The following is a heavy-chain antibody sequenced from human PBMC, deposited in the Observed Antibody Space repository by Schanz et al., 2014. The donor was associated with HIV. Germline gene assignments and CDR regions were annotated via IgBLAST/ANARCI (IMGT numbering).Heavy chain of an antibody. V-gene: IGHV3-21*02. CDR2: ISADSQRI. CDR3: AREMYSYIIRDAFDL. J-gene: IGHJ3*01. CDR1: GFTFSDHT. D-gene: IGHD3-16*02. Sequence: EVLLVESGGGLVKPGRSLRLHCLASGFTFSDHTMHWVRQAPGMGLQWVSSISADSQRIYYADSVRGRFTISRDNARNSLDLQMNSLRADDMAVYYCAREMYSYIIRDAFDLWGQGTRVTISS.